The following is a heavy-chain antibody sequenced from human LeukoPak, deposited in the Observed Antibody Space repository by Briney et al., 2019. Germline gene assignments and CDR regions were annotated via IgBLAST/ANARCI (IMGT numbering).Heavy chain of an antibody. Sequence: SETLSLTCAVSGGSISSSNWWSWVRQPPGKGLEWIGEVYHSGSTNYNPSLKRRVTISVDESKNQFSLRLSSVTAADTAVYYCARDYTGYFPWGQGTLVIVSS. CDR3: ARDYTGYFP. D-gene: IGHD3-9*01. CDR2: VYHSGST. V-gene: IGHV4-4*02. CDR1: GGSISSSNW. J-gene: IGHJ5*02.